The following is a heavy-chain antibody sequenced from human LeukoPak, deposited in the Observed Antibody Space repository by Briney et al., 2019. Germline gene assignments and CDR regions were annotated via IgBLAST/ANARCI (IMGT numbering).Heavy chain of an antibody. J-gene: IGHJ6*03. Sequence: GGSLRLSCAASGFTFSSYEMNWVRQAPGKGLEWVSYISSSGSTIYYADSVKGRFTISRDNAKNSLYLQMNSLRAEDTAVYYCARDKGAPWFGEIYMDVWGKGTTVTISS. V-gene: IGHV3-48*03. CDR2: ISSSGSTI. CDR1: GFTFSSYE. CDR3: ARDKGAPWFGEIYMDV. D-gene: IGHD3-10*01.